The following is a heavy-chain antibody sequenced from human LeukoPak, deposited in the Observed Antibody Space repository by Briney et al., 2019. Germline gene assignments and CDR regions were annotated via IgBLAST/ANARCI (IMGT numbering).Heavy chain of an antibody. CDR1: GFXFSSYS. J-gene: IGHJ4*02. D-gene: IGHD5-18*01. CDR2: IGSSSSYI. V-gene: IGHV3-21*01. Sequence: PGGSLRLSCAASGFXFSSYSMNWVRQAPGKGLEWVSSIGSSSSYIYHADSVKGRFTISRDNAKNSLYLQMNSLRAEDTAVYYCAASTKHTAMVDYWGQGTLVTVSS. CDR3: AASTKHTAMVDY.